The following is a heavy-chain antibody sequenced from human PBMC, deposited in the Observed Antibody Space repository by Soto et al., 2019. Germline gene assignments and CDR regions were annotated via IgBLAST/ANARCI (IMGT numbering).Heavy chain of an antibody. CDR2: LSDSGGST. D-gene: IGHD6-13*01. CDR3: AKVSSSWYSGFFDL. J-gene: IGHJ4*02. Sequence: PGGSLRLSCTASGFPFSSHAMTWVCQAPGKGLEWVSGLSDSGGSTYYADSVKGRFTISRDNSMNTLYLQMNTLRAEDTAVYYCAKVSSSWYSGFFDLWGQGTLVTVSS. V-gene: IGHV3-23*01. CDR1: GFPFSSHA.